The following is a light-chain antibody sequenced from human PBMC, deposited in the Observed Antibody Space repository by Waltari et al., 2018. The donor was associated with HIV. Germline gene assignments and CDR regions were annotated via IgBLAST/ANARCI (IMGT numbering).Light chain of an antibody. V-gene: IGLV8-61*01. CDR1: PASGTTHSF. CDR3: VLYVRSCRV. CDR2: NTD. J-gene: IGLJ2*01. Sequence: AVVNQATSTSVSRRRIITLTGGLRPASGTTHSFSSWYQLTPGQPPLSLLYNTDVRSSGLPDRFSGSIVGNKASLTITGAQAEDESVYYCVLYVRSCRVFGGGTKLTVL.